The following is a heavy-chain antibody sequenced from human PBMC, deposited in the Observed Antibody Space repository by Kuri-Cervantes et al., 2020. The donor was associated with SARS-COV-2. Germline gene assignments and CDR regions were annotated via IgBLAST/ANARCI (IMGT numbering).Heavy chain of an antibody. CDR3: ARASAGYSSGKGSLDY. J-gene: IGHJ4*02. D-gene: IGHD6-19*01. CDR2: IYYSGST. V-gene: IGHV4-30-4*01. CDR1: GGSISSGDYY. Sequence: SETLSLTCTVSGGSISSGDYYWSWIRQPPGKGLEWIGYIYYSGSTYYNPSLKSRVTISVDTSKNQFSLKLSSVTAADTAVYYCARASAGYSSGKGSLDYWGQGTLVTVSS.